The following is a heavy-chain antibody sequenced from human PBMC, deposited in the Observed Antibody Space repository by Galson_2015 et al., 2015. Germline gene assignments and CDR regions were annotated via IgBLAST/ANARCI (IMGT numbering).Heavy chain of an antibody. CDR2: IYYSGST. J-gene: IGHJ4*02. D-gene: IGHD1-1*01. Sequence: TLSLTCTVSGVSISTGGYFWSWIRQHPGKGLEWIGYIYYSGSTYYNPSLRSRVTISVDTSKNQFSLKLSSVTAADTAVYYCASYRNWNDASVAFDYWGQGTLVTVSS. CDR1: GVSISTGGYF. V-gene: IGHV4-31*03. CDR3: ASYRNWNDASVAFDY.